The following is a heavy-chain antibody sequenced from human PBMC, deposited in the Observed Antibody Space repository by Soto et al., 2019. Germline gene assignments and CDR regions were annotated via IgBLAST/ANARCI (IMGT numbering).Heavy chain of an antibody. CDR2: IIPIFGTA. J-gene: IGHJ4*02. V-gene: IGHV1-69*13. CDR3: ARDQMLYYYDSSGYFVY. CDR1: GGTFSSYA. D-gene: IGHD3-22*01. Sequence: EASVKVSCKASGGTFSSYAISWVRQAPGQGLEWMGGIIPIFGTANYAQKFQGRVTITADESTSTAYMELSSLRSEDTAVYYCARDQMLYYYDSSGYFVYWGQGTLVTVSS.